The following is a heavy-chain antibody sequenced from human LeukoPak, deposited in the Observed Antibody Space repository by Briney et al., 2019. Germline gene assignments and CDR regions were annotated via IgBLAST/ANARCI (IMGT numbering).Heavy chain of an antibody. J-gene: IGHJ4*02. Sequence: GGSLRLSCAASGFTFSSYWMSWVRQAPGKGLEWVANIKQDGSEKYYVDSVKGRFTISRDNAKNSLYLQMNSLRAEDTAVYYCARVYDIFGSAYDYWGQGTLVTVSS. V-gene: IGHV3-7*01. CDR1: GFTFSSYW. CDR2: IKQDGSEK. CDR3: ARVYDIFGSAYDY. D-gene: IGHD3-9*01.